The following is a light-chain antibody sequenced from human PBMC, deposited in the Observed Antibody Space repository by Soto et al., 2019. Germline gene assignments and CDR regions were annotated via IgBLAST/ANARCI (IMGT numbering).Light chain of an antibody. CDR1: TGAVATGHY. V-gene: IGLV7-46*01. J-gene: IGLJ1*01. Sequence: QAVVTQGPSLTVSPGGTVTLTCGSSTGAVATGHYAYWFHQKPGQAPRPLIYDTYNRFSWTPARFSGSLLGGKAALTLSGAQPEDEADYYCLLYSGGYVFGPGTKVTV. CDR3: LLYSGGYV. CDR2: DTY.